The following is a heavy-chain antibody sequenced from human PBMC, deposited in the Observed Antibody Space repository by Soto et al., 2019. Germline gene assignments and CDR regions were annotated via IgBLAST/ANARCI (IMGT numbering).Heavy chain of an antibody. V-gene: IGHV3-30*18. CDR2: TSYDGNNE. Sequence: GGSLRLSCAASGFTLSNYAMHWVRRAPGKGLEWVALTSYDGNNEYYTDSVKGRFTISRDNSKNTLFLQMNSPRPEDTAVYYCAKDKGVFNWATSYFDCWGQGALVTVSS. J-gene: IGHJ4*02. D-gene: IGHD1-1*01. CDR1: GFTLSNYA. CDR3: AKDKGVFNWATSYFDC.